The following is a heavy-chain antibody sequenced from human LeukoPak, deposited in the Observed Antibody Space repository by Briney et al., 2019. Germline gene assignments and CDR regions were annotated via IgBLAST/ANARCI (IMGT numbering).Heavy chain of an antibody. D-gene: IGHD3-9*01. J-gene: IGHJ3*02. Sequence: GGSLRLSCAASGFTFSSYSMNWVRQAPGKGLEWVSSISSSGTYVYYADLVKGRFTISRDNAKNSLSLQMNSLRADDAAVYYCARASSKQLAGYLPDGFDIWGQGTMVTVSS. CDR3: ARASSKQLAGYLPDGFDI. CDR2: ISSSGTYV. V-gene: IGHV3-21*01. CDR1: GFTFSSYS.